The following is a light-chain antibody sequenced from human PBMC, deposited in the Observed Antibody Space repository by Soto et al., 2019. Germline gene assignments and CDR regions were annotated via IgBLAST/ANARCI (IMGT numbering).Light chain of an antibody. CDR1: QSISSW. CDR3: QQYNSYSIP. J-gene: IGKJ5*01. CDR2: KAS. Sequence: QLTQSPSSLSASVGDRVTITCRASQSISSWLAWYQQKPGKAPKLLIYKASSLESGVPSRFSGSGSGTEFTLTISSLQPDDFATYYCQQYNSYSIPFCQGTLLEI. V-gene: IGKV1-5*03.